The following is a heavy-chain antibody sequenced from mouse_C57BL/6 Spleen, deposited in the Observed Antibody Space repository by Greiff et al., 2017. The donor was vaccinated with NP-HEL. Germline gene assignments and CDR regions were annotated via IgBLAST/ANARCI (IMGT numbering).Heavy chain of an antibody. V-gene: IGHV5-9*01. J-gene: IGHJ4*01. CDR3: ARHGSLLWLRYYAMDY. CDR2: ISGGGGNT. D-gene: IGHD2-9*01. Sequence: EVQVVESGGGLVKPGGSLKLSCAASGFTFSSYTMSWVRQTPEKRLEWVATISGGGGNTYYPDSVKGRFTISRDNAKNTLYLQMSSLRSEDTALYYCARHGSLLWLRYYAMDYWGQGTSVTVSS. CDR1: GFTFSSYT.